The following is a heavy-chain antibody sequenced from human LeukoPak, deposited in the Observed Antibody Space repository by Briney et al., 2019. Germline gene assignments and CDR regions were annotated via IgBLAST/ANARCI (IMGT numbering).Heavy chain of an antibody. Sequence: ESSETLSLTCAVYGDSFSGYYWGWLRQPPGKGLEWLGEINHSGSNNYNPSLKSRVTISVDTSKNQFSLKLSSVTAADTAVYYCARAKGSTAMVARSYDYWGQGTLVTVSS. D-gene: IGHD5-18*01. CDR3: ARAKGSTAMVARSYDY. CDR2: INHSGSN. J-gene: IGHJ4*02. CDR1: GDSFSGYY. V-gene: IGHV4-34*01.